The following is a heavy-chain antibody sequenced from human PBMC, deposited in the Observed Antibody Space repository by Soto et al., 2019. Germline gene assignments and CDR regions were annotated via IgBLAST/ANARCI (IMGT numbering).Heavy chain of an antibody. J-gene: IGHJ4*02. D-gene: IGHD3-22*01. CDR3: TTDRPHYYDSSGFPTPFDY. CDR1: GFTFSSYS. Sequence: GGSLRLSCAASGFTFSSYSMNWVRQAPGKGLEWVGRIQSKTDGGTTDYAAPVKGRFTISRDDSENTLYLQLNSLKTEDTAVYYCTTDRPHYYDSSGFPTPFDYWGLGTLVTVSS. V-gene: IGHV3-15*01. CDR2: IQSKTDGGTT.